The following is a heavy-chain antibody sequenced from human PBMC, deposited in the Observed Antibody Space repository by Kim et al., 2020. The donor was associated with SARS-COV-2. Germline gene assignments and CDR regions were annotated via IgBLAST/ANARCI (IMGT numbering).Heavy chain of an antibody. D-gene: IGHD6-13*01. J-gene: IGHJ6*02. CDR3: AKDMISSSSYYYGMDV. Sequence: SVKGRFTISRDNAKNSLYLQMNSLRAEDTALYYCAKDMISSSSYYYGMDVWGQGTTVTVSS. V-gene: IGHV3-9*01.